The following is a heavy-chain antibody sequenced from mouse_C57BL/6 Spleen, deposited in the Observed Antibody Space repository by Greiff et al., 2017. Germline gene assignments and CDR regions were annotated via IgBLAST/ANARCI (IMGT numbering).Heavy chain of an antibody. Sequence: EVQLVASGAELVRPGASVKLSCTASGFNIKDDYMHWVKQRPEQGLEWIGWIDPENGDTEYASKFQGKATITADTSSHTAYLQLSSLTSEDTAVYYCTTPMVTTRSFDYWGQGTTLTVSS. J-gene: IGHJ2*01. V-gene: IGHV14-4*01. CDR2: IDPENGDT. D-gene: IGHD2-2*01. CDR1: GFNIKDDY. CDR3: TTPMVTTRSFDY.